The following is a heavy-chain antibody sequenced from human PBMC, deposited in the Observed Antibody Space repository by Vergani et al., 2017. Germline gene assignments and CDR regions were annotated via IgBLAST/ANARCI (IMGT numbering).Heavy chain of an antibody. Sequence: EVQLVESGGGLVKPGGSLRLSCAASGFTFNNYAMTWVRQAPGKGLEWVSTISDSGGSTYSADSVKGRFPISRDNSKKTLSLQMNSLSAEDTAVYYCAKDKYGDYGYFFDYWGQGTLVTVSS. V-gene: IGHV3-23*04. CDR1: GFTFNNYA. J-gene: IGHJ4*02. CDR3: AKDKYGDYGYFFDY. D-gene: IGHD4-17*01. CDR2: ISDSGGST.